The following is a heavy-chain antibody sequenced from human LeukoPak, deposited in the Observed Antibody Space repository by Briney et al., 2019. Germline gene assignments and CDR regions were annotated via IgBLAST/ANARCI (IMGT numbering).Heavy chain of an antibody. CDR2: IYYTGNT. J-gene: IGHJ4*02. CDR1: GGSVSSSSYY. D-gene: IGHD5-18*01. V-gene: IGHV4-61*01. CDR3: ARGITWIQLGY. Sequence: PSETLSLTCSVSGGSVSSSSYYWSWIRQPPGKGLEWIGYIYYTGNTNYNPSLKSRVTISIDTSRNQFSLKLSSVTAADTAVYYCARGITWIQLGYWGQGTLVTVSS.